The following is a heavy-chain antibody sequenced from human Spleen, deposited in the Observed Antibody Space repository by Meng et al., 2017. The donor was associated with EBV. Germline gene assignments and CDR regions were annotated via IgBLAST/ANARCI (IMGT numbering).Heavy chain of an antibody. Sequence: EVQLVESGGGLVKPGESLRLSCAAPGFIFSDYNMNWLRQAPGKGLEWVSSISSGNSYIYYADSVKGRFSISRDNAKNSLSLQMNSLRAEDTAVYYCARLAGTGWFDPWGQGTMVTVAS. D-gene: IGHD1-7*01. CDR1: GFIFSDYN. V-gene: IGHV3-21*02. CDR2: ISSGNSYI. CDR3: ARLAGTGWFDP. J-gene: IGHJ5*02.